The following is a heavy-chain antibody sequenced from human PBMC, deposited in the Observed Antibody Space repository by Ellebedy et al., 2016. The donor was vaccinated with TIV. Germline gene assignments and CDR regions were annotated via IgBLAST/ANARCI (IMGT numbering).Heavy chain of an antibody. CDR2: IYYSGST. V-gene: IGHV4-39*07. CDR3: ARVDRADGFDI. CDR1: GGSISSSSYY. J-gene: IGHJ3*02. D-gene: IGHD3-10*01. Sequence: SETLSLTCTVSGGSISSSSYYWGWIRQPPGKGLEWIGSIYYSGSTYYNPSLKSRVTISVDTSKNQFSLKLSSVTAADTAVYYCARVDRADGFDIWGQGTMVTVSS.